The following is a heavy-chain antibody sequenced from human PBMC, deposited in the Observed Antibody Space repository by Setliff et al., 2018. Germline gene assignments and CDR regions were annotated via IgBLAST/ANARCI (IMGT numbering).Heavy chain of an antibody. D-gene: IGHD4-17*01. J-gene: IGHJ4*02. CDR2: INAGNGNT. CDR3: ASYEGDDYGDYYFDY. Sequence: ASVKVSCKASGYTFTSYAMHWVRQAPGQRLEWMGWINAGNGNTKYSQKFQGRVTITRDTSASTAYMELSSLRSEDTAVYYCASYEGDDYGDYYFDYWGQGTLVTVSS. CDR1: GYTFTSYA. V-gene: IGHV1-3*01.